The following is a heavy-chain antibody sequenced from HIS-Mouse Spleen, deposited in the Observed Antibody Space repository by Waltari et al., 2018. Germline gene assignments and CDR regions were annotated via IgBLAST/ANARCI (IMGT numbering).Heavy chain of an antibody. V-gene: IGHV4-39*07. CDR2: IYYSGRT. D-gene: IGHD6-13*01. CDR3: AREIPYSSSWYDWYFDL. Sequence: QLQLQESGPGLVKPSETLSLTCTVSGGYISSSSYYWGWIRQPPGKGLEWIGSIYYSGRTYHNPSLKSRVTISVDTSKNQFSLKLSSVTAADTAVYYCAREIPYSSSWYDWYFDLWGRGTLVTVSS. J-gene: IGHJ2*01. CDR1: GGYISSSSYY.